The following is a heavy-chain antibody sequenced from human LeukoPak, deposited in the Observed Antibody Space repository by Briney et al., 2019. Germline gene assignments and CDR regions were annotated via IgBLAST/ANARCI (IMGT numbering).Heavy chain of an antibody. J-gene: IGHJ4*02. CDR2: IYYSGST. CDR1: GGSISSSSYY. V-gene: IGHV4-39*01. D-gene: IGHD3-9*01. CDR3: ATAAGPPRYFDWLFLSHYFDY. Sequence: SETLSLTCTVSGGSISSSSYYWGWIRQPPGKGLEWIGGIYYSGSTYYNPSLKSRVTISVDTSKNQFSLKLSSVTAADTAVYYCATAAGPPRYFDWLFLSHYFDYWGQGTLVTVSS.